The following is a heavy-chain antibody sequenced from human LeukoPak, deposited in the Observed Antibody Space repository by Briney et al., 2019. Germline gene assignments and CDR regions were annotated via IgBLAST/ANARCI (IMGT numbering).Heavy chain of an antibody. Sequence: ASQTLSLTCTVSGGSISSGDYYWSWIRQPPGKGLEWIGYIYYSGSTNYNPSLKSRVTMSVDTSKNQFSLKLSSVTAADTAVYYCARHRGSYSSSDFDYWGQGTLVTVSS. V-gene: IGHV4-30-4*01. D-gene: IGHD6-6*01. CDR3: ARHRGSYSSSDFDY. J-gene: IGHJ4*02. CDR2: IYYSGST. CDR1: GGSISSGDYY.